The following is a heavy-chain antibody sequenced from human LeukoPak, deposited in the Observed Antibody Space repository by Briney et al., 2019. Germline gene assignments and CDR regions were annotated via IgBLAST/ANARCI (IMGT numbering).Heavy chain of an antibody. CDR3: ARGGYYYDSSRAFDI. CDR1: GGSISSYY. J-gene: IGHJ3*02. CDR2: IYYSGST. V-gene: IGHV4-59*12. Sequence: SETLSLTCTVSGGSISSYYWSWIRQPPGKGLEWIGYIYYSGSTNYNPSLKSRVTMSVGTSKNQFSLKLSSVTAADTAVYYCARGGYYYDSSRAFDIWGQGTMVTVSS. D-gene: IGHD3-22*01.